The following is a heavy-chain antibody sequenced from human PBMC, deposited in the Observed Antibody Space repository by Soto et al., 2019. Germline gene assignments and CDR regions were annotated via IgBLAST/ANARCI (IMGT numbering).Heavy chain of an antibody. CDR3: ARGGDYYFDS. CDR2: IYHFGGT. Sequence: SETLFLTCAVSGGSISSGGFSWSWIRQPPGKGLEWIGYIYHFGGTYSNPSLKSRVTISLDTSKNQFSLKLTSVTAADTAVYFCARGGDYYFDSWGQGTLVTVSS. V-gene: IGHV4-30-2*01. D-gene: IGHD2-21*02. CDR1: GGSISSGGFS. J-gene: IGHJ4*01.